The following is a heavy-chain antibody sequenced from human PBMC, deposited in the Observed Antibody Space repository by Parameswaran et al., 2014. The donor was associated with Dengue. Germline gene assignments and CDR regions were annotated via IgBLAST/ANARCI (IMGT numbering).Heavy chain of an antibody. V-gene: IGHV1-69*06. J-gene: IGHJ4*02. CDR2: IIPVFGSS. D-gene: IGHD3-16*01. Sequence: WVRQAPGQVLEWMGGIIPVFGSSNYAQKFQGRVTITADKSTSTAYMELSSLRSEDTAVYYCATSNDYDYVWGSYSYFDLLGPGNPGHRLL. CDR3: ATSNDYDYVWGSYSYFDL.